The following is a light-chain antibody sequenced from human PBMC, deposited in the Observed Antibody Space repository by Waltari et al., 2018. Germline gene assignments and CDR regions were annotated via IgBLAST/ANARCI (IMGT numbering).Light chain of an antibody. Sequence: QSALTQPRSVSGSPGQSVTIPCPGTSSDVGGYNYVSWYQQHPGKAPKLIIYDVTKRPSGVPDRFSGSKSGNTASLTISGLQAEDEADYYCCSYGGSYSFVVFGGGTKLTVL. CDR1: SSDVGGYNY. V-gene: IGLV2-11*01. J-gene: IGLJ2*01. CDR3: CSYGGSYSFVV. CDR2: DVT.